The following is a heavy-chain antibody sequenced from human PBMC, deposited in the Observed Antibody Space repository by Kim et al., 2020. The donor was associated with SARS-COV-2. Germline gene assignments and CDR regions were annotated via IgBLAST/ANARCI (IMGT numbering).Heavy chain of an antibody. Sequence: GGSLRLSCAASGFTFSSYGMNWVRQAPGKGLEWVSYISSSSTTINYADSVKGRFTISRDNAKTSLFLQMSGLRDEDTAVYYCVRGGTDRGGYWGQGTLVTVSS. CDR2: ISSSSTTI. CDR1: GFTFSSYG. J-gene: IGHJ4*02. V-gene: IGHV3-48*02. CDR3: VRGGTDRGGY. D-gene: IGHD2-21*02.